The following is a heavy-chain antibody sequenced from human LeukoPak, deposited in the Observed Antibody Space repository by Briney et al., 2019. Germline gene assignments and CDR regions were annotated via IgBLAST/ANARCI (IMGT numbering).Heavy chain of an antibody. CDR2: IYSGGST. D-gene: IGHD6-13*01. V-gene: IGHV3-53*01. Sequence: PGGSLRLSCAASGFTVSSNYMSWVRQAPGKGLEWVTVIYSGGSTYYADSVKGRFTISRDNSKNTLYLQMNSLRAEDTAVYYCASFRYSSSWYYYYYMDVWGKGTKVTVSS. CDR3: ASFRYSSSWYYYYYMDV. J-gene: IGHJ6*03. CDR1: GFTVSSNY.